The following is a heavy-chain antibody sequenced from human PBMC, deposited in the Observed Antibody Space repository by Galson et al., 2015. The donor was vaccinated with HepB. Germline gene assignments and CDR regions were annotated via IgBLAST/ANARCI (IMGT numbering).Heavy chain of an antibody. D-gene: IGHD6-13*01. J-gene: IGHJ4*02. CDR1: GGTFSSYA. CDR3: ARVREQLVRRFEFDY. CDR2: IIPIFGTA. Sequence: SVKVSCKASGGTFSSYAISWVRQAPGQGLEWMGGIIPIFGTANYAQKFQGRVTITADESTSTAYMELSSLRSEDTAVYYCARVREQLVRRFEFDYWGQGTLVTVSS. V-gene: IGHV1-69*13.